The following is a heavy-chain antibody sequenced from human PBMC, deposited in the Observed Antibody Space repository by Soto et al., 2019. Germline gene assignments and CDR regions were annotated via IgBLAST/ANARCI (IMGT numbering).Heavy chain of an antibody. V-gene: IGHV3-23*01. J-gene: IGHJ4*02. CDR2: ISGTGGNT. Sequence: PXGSLRLSCAASGFTFSSYAMTWVRQAPGKGLEWVSTISGTGGNTYYADSVKGRFTISRDNSKNTVYLQMNSLRAKDTAVYYCARGTALWFGELFYWGQGTLVTVSS. D-gene: IGHD3-10*01. CDR1: GFTFSSYA. CDR3: ARGTALWFGELFY.